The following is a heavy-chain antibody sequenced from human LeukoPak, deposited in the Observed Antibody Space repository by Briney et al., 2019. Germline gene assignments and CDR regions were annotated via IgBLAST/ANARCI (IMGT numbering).Heavy chain of an antibody. CDR2: INPKSGDT. D-gene: IGHD2-15*01. CDR3: ARGFSGGYSDS. V-gene: IGHV1-2*02. CDR1: GYTITAYY. Sequence: ASVKVSCKASGYTITAYYMHWERQAPGQGLEWMGWINPKSGDTKYAQKLQGRVTMTRDTSISTAFLELYILSSDDTAVYYCARGFSGGYSDSWGQGTLVLVSS. J-gene: IGHJ4*02.